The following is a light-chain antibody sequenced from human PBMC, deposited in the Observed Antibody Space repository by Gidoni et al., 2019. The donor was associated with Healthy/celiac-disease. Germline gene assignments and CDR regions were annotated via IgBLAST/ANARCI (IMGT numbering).Light chain of an antibody. Sequence: IRMTQSPSSFSASTGDSVTITCRASQGISSYLAWYQQKPGKAPKLLIYAASTLQSGVPSRFSGSGSGTDFTLTISSLQSEDFATYYCQQYDSYPYTFGQGTKLEIK. CDR1: QGISSY. CDR3: QQYDSYPYT. V-gene: IGKV1-8*01. CDR2: AAS. J-gene: IGKJ2*01.